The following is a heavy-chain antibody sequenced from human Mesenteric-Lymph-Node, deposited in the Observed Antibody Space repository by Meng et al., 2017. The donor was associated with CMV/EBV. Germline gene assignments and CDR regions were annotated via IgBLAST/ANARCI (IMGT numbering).Heavy chain of an antibody. CDR1: GFTFSSFG. D-gene: IGHD3-16*01. J-gene: IGHJ6*02. CDR2: IRYDGSNK. Sequence: GGSLRLSCAASGFTFSSFGMQWVRQAPGKGLEWVAFIRYDGSNKYYADSVKGRFTISRDNSKNTVYLQMNSLRPEDTAVYYCAKGYLGGVYYGIDVWGQGTTVTVSS. V-gene: IGHV3-30*02. CDR3: AKGYLGGVYYGIDV.